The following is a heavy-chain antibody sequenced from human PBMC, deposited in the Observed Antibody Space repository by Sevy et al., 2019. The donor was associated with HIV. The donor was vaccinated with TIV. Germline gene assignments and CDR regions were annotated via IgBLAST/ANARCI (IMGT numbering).Heavy chain of an antibody. CDR2: FDPEDGET. J-gene: IGHJ4*02. CDR1: GYSLTELS. Sequence: ASVKVSCKVSGYSLTELSKHWVRQAPGKGLEWMGGFDPEDGETIYAQKFQDRVTMTEDTSTNTANMELSSLRSEDTAVYYCATRLPGEYPECGRIRCFTDYFAYWGQGALVTVSS. CDR3: ATRLPGEYPECGRIRCFTDYFAY. V-gene: IGHV1-24*01. D-gene: IGHD3-3*02.